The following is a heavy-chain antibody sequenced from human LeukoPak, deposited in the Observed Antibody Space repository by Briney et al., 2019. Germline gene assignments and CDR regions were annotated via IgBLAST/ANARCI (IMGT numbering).Heavy chain of an antibody. CDR3: ARDSRDLYDYVWGSYRYKTFDY. CDR1: GYTFTGYY. J-gene: IGHJ4*02. V-gene: IGHV1-2*06. Sequence: VASVKVSCKASGYTFTGYYMHWVRQAPGQGLEWMGRINPNSGGTNYAQKFQGRVIMTRDTSISTAYMELSRLRSDDTAVYYCARDSRDLYDYVWGSYRYKTFDYWGQGTLVTVSS. D-gene: IGHD3-16*02. CDR2: INPNSGGT.